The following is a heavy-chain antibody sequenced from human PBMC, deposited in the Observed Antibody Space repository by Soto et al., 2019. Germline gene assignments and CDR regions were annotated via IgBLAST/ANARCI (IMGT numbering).Heavy chain of an antibody. V-gene: IGHV3-23*01. D-gene: IGHD3-3*01. CDR1: GFTFSSYA. Sequence: PGGSLRLSCAASGFTFSSYAMSWVRQAPGKGLEWVSAISGSGVSTYYADSVKGRFTISRNNSKNTLYLQMNSLRAEDTAVYYCAKARAQSYDFWSGYPVDYWGQGTLVTVSS. J-gene: IGHJ4*02. CDR2: ISGSGVST. CDR3: AKARAQSYDFWSGYPVDY.